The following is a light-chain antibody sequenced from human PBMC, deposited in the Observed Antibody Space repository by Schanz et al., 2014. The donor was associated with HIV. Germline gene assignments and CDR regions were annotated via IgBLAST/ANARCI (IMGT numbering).Light chain of an antibody. CDR2: GAS. V-gene: IGKV1-27*01. CDR1: QGVSKY. CDR3: QKYDSAPWT. J-gene: IGKJ1*01. Sequence: DIQMTQSPSSLSASVGDRVTITCRASQGVSKYLAWFQQKPGKAPKLMIYGASDLQSGVPSRFSAFGYGTEFTLTINGLRPEDVATYYCQKYDSAPWTFGQGTKVEIK.